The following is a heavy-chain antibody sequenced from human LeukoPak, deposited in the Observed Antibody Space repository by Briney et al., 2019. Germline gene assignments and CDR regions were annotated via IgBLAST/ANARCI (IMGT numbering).Heavy chain of an antibody. CDR1: GYTFTGYY. CDR2: INPNSGGT. V-gene: IGHV1-2*02. J-gene: IGHJ4*02. D-gene: IGHD3-10*01. Sequence: ASVKVSCKASGYTFTGYYMHWVRQAPGQGLEWMGWINPNSGGTNYAQKFQGRVTMTRDTSISTAYMERSRLRSDDTAVYYCARSRITMVRGVIQFDYWGQGTLVTVSS. CDR3: ARSRITMVRGVIQFDY.